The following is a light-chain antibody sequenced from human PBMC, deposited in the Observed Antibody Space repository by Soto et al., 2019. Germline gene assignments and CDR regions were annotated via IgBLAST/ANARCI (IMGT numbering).Light chain of an antibody. V-gene: IGLV1-47*01. CDR2: RNS. Sequence: QSVLTQPPSASGAPGQRVTISCSGSSSNIGSNYVYWYQQLPGTVPQLLIYRNSERPSGVPDRFSGSKSGTSASLAISGLRCEDEADYYCAAWDDSLSGVVFGGGTQLTVL. CDR3: AAWDDSLSGVV. J-gene: IGLJ2*01. CDR1: SSNIGSNY.